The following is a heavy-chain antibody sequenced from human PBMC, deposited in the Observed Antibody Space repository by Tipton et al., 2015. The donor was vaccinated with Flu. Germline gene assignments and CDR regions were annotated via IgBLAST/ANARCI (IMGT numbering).Heavy chain of an antibody. CDR3: AREGAIFGVVTPFGY. Sequence: TLSLTCTVPGWSISSSNYYWGRIRQPPGKGLEWIGCIYYSGSTYYNPSLESRVTISVDTSKNQFSLKLSSVTAADTAVYYCAREGAIFGVVTPFGYWGQGTLVTVSS. J-gene: IGHJ4*02. D-gene: IGHD3-3*01. CDR2: IYYSGST. CDR1: GWSISSSNYY. V-gene: IGHV4-39*07.